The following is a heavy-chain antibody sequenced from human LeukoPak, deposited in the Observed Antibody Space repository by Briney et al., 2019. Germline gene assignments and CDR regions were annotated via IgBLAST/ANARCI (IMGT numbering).Heavy chain of an antibody. CDR1: GGSISSGSYY. V-gene: IGHV4-61*01. Sequence: PSQTLSLTCTVSGGSISSGSYYWSWIRQPPGKGLEWIGYIYYSGSTNYNPSLKSRVTISVDTSKNQFSLKLSSVTAADTAVYYCARLLRSVYYMDVWGKGTTVTVSS. D-gene: IGHD3-3*01. CDR2: IYYSGST. J-gene: IGHJ6*03. CDR3: ARLLRSVYYMDV.